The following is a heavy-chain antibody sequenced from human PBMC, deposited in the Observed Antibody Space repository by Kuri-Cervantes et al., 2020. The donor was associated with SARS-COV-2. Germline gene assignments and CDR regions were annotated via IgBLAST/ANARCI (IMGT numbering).Heavy chain of an antibody. V-gene: IGHV3-74*01. CDR3: ARAPSGSPTDY. J-gene: IGHJ4*02. CDR1: GFTFSRAT. CDR2: MNGDGSSI. Sequence: GESLKISCAASGFTFSRATMYWVRQAPGKGLVWVSRMNGDGSSITYADSVKGRFTISRDNAKNTLYLQMNSLRVEDTAVYFCARAPSGSPTDYWGQGTLDTVSS. D-gene: IGHD1-26*01.